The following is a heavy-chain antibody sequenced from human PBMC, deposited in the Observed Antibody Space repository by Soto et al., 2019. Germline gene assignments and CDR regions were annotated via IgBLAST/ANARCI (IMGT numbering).Heavy chain of an antibody. CDR3: ARHSIYCSGGSCYSELIDS. CDR2: IYPGDSDT. Sequence: PGESLKISCKGSGYSFTSYWIGWVRQMPGKGLEWMGIIYPGDSDTRYSPSFQGQVTISADKSISTAYLQWSSLKASDTAMYYCARHSIYCSGGSCYSELIDSWGQGTLVTVSS. D-gene: IGHD2-15*01. CDR1: GYSFTSYW. V-gene: IGHV5-51*01. J-gene: IGHJ4*02.